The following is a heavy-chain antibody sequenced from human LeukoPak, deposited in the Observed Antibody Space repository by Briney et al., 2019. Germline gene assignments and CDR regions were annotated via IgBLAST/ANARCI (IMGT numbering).Heavy chain of an antibody. CDR3: ARDGKGYCSGGSCYNAFDI. J-gene: IGHJ3*02. CDR2: IIPIFGTA. CDR1: GGTFSSYA. D-gene: IGHD2-15*01. V-gene: IGHV1-69*15. Sequence: SVTVSCKASGGTFSSYAISWVRQAPGQGLEWMGRIIPIFGTANYAQKFQGRVTITADESTSTAYMELSSLRSEDTAVYYCARDGKGYCSGGSCYNAFDIWGQGTMVTVSS.